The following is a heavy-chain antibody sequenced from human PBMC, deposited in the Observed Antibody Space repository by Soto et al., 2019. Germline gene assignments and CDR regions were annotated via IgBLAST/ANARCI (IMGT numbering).Heavy chain of an antibody. J-gene: IGHJ3*02. CDR2: VYTSGTT. Sequence: QVQLQESGPGLVKPSETLSLTCSVSGASMNTYFWSWIRQPAGKGLEWIGRVYTSGTTNYNPSRKSRVTMSVDTSKKQVSLKLISLTAADTGLYYCARDEPDTGEGFDIWGQGTMVTVSS. CDR1: GASMNTYF. V-gene: IGHV4-4*07. D-gene: IGHD3-10*01. CDR3: ARDEPDTGEGFDI.